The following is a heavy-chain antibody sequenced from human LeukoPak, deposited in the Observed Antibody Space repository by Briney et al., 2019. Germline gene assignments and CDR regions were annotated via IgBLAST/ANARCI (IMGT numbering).Heavy chain of an antibody. D-gene: IGHD5-18*01. J-gene: IGHJ6*03. V-gene: IGHV4-38-2*02. CDR1: GYSISSGYY. CDR2: IYHSGST. CDR3: ARDDSGTAMSYYYYYMDV. Sequence: PSETLSLTCTVSGYSISSGYYWGWIRQPPGKGLEWIGSIYHSGSTYYNPSLKSRVTISVDTPKNQFSLKLSSVTAADTAVYYCARDDSGTAMSYYYYYMDVWGKGTTVTVSS.